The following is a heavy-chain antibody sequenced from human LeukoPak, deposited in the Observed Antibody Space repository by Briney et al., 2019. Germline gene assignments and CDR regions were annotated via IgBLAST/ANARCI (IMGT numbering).Heavy chain of an antibody. J-gene: IGHJ4*02. V-gene: IGHV4-39*07. CDR1: GGSISTSNYY. CDR2: INHSGST. D-gene: IGHD6-19*01. Sequence: SETLSLTCTVSGGSISTSNYYWGWIRQPPGQGLEWIGEINHSGSTNYNPSLKSRVTISVDTSKNQFSLKLSSVTAADTAVYYCARVRRAVAHHWGQGTLVTVSS. CDR3: ARVRRAVAHH.